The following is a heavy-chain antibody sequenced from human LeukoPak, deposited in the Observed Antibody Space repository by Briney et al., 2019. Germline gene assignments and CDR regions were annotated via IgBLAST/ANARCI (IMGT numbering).Heavy chain of an antibody. V-gene: IGHV3-53*01. J-gene: IGHJ4*02. CDR1: XFXXSXXY. Sequence: SLRLSRAASXFXXSXXYMSXVXQAPGKGXXWXSVIYSGGSTYYADSVKGRPTISRDNSKNTLYLEMNSLRAEDTAVYYCAACYDSSGYYDYWGQGTLVTVSS. CDR3: AACYDSSGYYDY. CDR2: IYSGGST. D-gene: IGHD3-22*01.